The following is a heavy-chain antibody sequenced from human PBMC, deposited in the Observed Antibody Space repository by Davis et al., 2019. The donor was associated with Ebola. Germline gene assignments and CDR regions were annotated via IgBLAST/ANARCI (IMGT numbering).Heavy chain of an antibody. CDR3: ARPWGLVATHYYYGMDV. V-gene: IGHV4-34*01. CDR2: INHSGST. D-gene: IGHD2-15*01. Sequence: MPGGSLRLSCAVYGGSFSGYYWSWIRQPPGKGLEWIGEINHSGSTNYNPSLKSRVTISVDTSKNQFSLKLSSVTAADTAVYYCARPWGLVATHYYYGMDVWGQGTTVTVSS. CDR1: GGSFSGYY. J-gene: IGHJ6*02.